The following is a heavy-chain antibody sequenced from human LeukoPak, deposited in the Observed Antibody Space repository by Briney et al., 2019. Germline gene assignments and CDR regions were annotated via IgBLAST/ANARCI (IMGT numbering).Heavy chain of an antibody. CDR2: MNPNSGNT. CDR3: AVLVVVVPAATADFDY. D-gene: IGHD2-2*01. CDR1: GYTFTSYD. J-gene: IGHJ4*02. Sequence: ASVKVSCKASGYTFTSYDINWVRRATGQGLEWMGWMNPNSGNTGYAQKFQGRVTMTRNTSISTAYMELSSLRSEDTAVYYCAVLVVVVPAATADFDYWGQGTLVTVSS. V-gene: IGHV1-8*01.